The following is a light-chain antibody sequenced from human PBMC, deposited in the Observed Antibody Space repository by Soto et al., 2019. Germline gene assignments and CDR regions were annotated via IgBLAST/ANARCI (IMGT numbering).Light chain of an antibody. CDR3: QQRSNWPRT. CDR1: QSVSSY. Sequence: EIVLTQSPATLSLSPGERATLSCRASQSVSSYLAWYQQKPGQAPRLLIYDASNRATGIPARFSGSGSGTDFTPPISTLEPEDFAVYYCQQRSNWPRTFGQGTKVEIK. J-gene: IGKJ1*01. V-gene: IGKV3-11*01. CDR2: DAS.